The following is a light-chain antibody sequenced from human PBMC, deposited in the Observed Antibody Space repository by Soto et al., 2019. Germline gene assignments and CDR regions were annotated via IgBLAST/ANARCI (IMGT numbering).Light chain of an antibody. CDR2: KAS. J-gene: IGKJ1*01. Sequence: DIQMTQSPSTLSASVGDRVTITCRASQSISSWLAWYQQKPGKAPKLLIFKASSLESGVPSRFSGIGSGTEFTLTISSLQPDDFAAYYCLQYKSYPWAFGQGTKVEIK. V-gene: IGKV1-5*03. CDR1: QSISSW. CDR3: LQYKSYPWA.